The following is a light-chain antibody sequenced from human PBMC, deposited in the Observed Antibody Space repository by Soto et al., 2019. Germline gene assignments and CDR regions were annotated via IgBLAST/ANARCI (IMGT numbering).Light chain of an antibody. CDR3: QQYNSYSPWT. J-gene: IGKJ1*01. CDR2: DAS. CDR1: QYISTY. V-gene: IGKV1-5*01. Sequence: DIXXTQXXSSLSASVGDSLTITCRASQYISTYLNWFQQKPGKVPKLLIFDASTLQTGVPSRFGGGGSGTEFTLTISGLQPDDFATYYCQQYNSYSPWTFGPGTKVDIK.